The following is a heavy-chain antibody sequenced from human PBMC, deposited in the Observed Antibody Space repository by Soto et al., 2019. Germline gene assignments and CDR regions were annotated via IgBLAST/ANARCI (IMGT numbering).Heavy chain of an antibody. CDR3: ARDLSDAFDI. Sequence: GGSLRLSCAASGFTFSSYAMHWVRQAPGKGLEWVAVISYDGSNKYYVDSVKGRFTFSRDNSKNTLYLQMNSLRAVDTAVYYCARDLSDAFDIWGQGTMVTVSS. J-gene: IGHJ3*02. CDR2: ISYDGSNK. V-gene: IGHV3-30-3*01. CDR1: GFTFSSYA.